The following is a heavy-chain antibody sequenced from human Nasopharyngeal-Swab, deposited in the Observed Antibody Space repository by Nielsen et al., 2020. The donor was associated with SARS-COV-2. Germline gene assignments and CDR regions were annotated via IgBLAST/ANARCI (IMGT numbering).Heavy chain of an antibody. V-gene: IGHV4-59*13. CDR3: ARGRGSPGWDDNWFDP. Sequence: SETLSLTCSVSGVSISSFYWSWVRQPPGKRLEWIGYIHSDGSTKYNPSLTSRVSMSVDTSKNHFSVKFNLVTAADTAVYYCARGRGSPGWDDNWFDPWGQGTLVTVSS. CDR1: GVSISSFY. J-gene: IGHJ5*02. CDR2: IHSDGST. D-gene: IGHD6-19*01.